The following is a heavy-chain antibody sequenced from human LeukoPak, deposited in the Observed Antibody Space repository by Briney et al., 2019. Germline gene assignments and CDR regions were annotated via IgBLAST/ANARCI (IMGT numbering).Heavy chain of an antibody. CDR3: ARAIRGYSGYDYY. CDR2: ISYDGSNK. V-gene: IGHV3-30*04. J-gene: IGHJ4*02. Sequence: GGSLRLSCAASGCTFSSYTMHWVRQAPGKGLEWVAVISYDGSNKYYADSVKGRFTISRDNSKNTLYLQMNSLRAGDTAVYYCARAIRGYSGYDYYWGQGTLVTVSS. CDR1: GCTFSSYT. D-gene: IGHD5-12*01.